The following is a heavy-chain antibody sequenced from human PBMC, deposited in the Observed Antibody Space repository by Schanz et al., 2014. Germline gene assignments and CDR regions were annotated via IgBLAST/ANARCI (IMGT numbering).Heavy chain of an antibody. CDR2: ISSSGSYI. V-gene: IGHV3-21*01. D-gene: IGHD6-19*01. J-gene: IGHJ4*02. CDR1: GFTVSSNH. Sequence: EGQLAESGGGLVQPGGSLRLSCAVSGFTVSSNHMSWVRQAPGKGLEWVSSISSSGSYIHYADSVKGRFTISRENAKNSLYLQMNSLRAEDTAVYDCARVHHYDPSGWGYFDYWGQGALVTVSS. CDR3: ARVHHYDPSGWGYFDY.